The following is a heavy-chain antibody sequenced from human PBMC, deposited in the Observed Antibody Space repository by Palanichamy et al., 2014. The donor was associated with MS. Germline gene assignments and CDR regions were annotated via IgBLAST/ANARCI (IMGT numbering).Heavy chain of an antibody. Sequence: EMQLVESGGGLAQPGGSLRLSCAASGFTFSNYWISWVRQAPGKGLEWVANIKQDGSDKYYVDSVKGRFTISRDNAENSLYLQLNSLRAEDTAMYYCTRERYCNSATCYKGYAFDIWGQGTMVTVSS. J-gene: IGHJ3*02. V-gene: IGHV3-7*01. CDR1: GFTFSNYW. CDR3: TRERYCNSATCYKGYAFDI. CDR2: IKQDGSDK. D-gene: IGHD2-2*02.